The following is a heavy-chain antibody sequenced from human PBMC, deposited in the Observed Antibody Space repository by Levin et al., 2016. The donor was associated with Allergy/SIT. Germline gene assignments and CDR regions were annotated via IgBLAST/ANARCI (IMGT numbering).Heavy chain of an antibody. J-gene: IGHJ6*02. CDR1: GFTFSSYG. Sequence: GGSLRLSCAASGFTFSSYGMHWVRQAPGKGLEWVAVIWYDGSNKYYADSVKGRFTISRDNSKNTLYLQMNSLRAEDTAVYYCARGSSWYDHYYYYYGMDVWGQGTTVTVSS. CDR3: ARGSSWYDHYYYYYGMDV. V-gene: IGHV3-33*01. CDR2: IWYDGSNK. D-gene: IGHD6-13*01.